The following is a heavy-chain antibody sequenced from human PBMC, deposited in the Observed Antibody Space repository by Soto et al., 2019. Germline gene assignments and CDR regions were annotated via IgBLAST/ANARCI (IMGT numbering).Heavy chain of an antibody. D-gene: IGHD5-12*01. CDR3: ARDHDIAATKDNWFDP. J-gene: IGHJ5*02. CDR1: GGSISSGSYY. V-gene: IGHV4-39*07. Sequence: PSETLSLTCTVSGGSISSGSYYWGWIRQPPGKGLEWIGSIYYSGSTYYNPSLKSRVTISVDTSKNQFSLKLSSVTAADTAVYYCARDHDIAATKDNWFDPWGQGTLVTVSS. CDR2: IYYSGST.